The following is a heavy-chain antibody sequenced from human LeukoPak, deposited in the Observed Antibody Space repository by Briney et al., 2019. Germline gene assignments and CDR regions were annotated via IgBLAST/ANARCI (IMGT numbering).Heavy chain of an antibody. V-gene: IGHV3-43*02. J-gene: IGHJ4*02. D-gene: IGHD6-19*01. CDR1: GFTFDDYA. CDR3: ATYTGIALAGIGEYFDY. CDR2: ISGDGGST. Sequence: PGGSLRLSCAASGFTFDDYAMHWVRQAPGKGLEWVTLISGDGGSTYYADSVKGRFTISRDNSKNSLYLQMNSLRTEDTALYYCATYTGIALAGIGEYFDYWGLGTLVTVSS.